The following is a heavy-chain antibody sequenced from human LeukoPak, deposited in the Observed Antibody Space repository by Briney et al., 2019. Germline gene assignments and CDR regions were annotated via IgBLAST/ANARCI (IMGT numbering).Heavy chain of an antibody. CDR1: GGSISSSSYY. CDR3: ASDEGLAVAGGGFDY. CDR2: IYYSGST. V-gene: IGHV4-39*01. Sequence: SETLSLTCTVSGGSISSSSYYWGWIRQPPGKGLEWIGSIYYSGSTYYNPSLKSRVTISVDTSKNQFSLKLSSVTAADTAVYYCASDEGLAVAGGGFDYWGQGTQVTVSS. J-gene: IGHJ4*02. D-gene: IGHD6-19*01.